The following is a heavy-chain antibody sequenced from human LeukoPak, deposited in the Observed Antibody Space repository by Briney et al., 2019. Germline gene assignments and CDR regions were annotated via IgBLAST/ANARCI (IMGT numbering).Heavy chain of an antibody. Sequence: PGGSLRLSCAASGFTFSSYAMSWLRQDPEKGLEWVSTISGSGGSTYYGYSVKGRFTISRDNSKNTLYLQVNSLRAEDTAVYYCAKDMDSSGRFDYRGQGTLVTVSS. CDR3: AKDMDSSGRFDY. D-gene: IGHD6-19*01. CDR1: GFTFSSYA. J-gene: IGHJ4*02. CDR2: ISGSGGST. V-gene: IGHV3-23*01.